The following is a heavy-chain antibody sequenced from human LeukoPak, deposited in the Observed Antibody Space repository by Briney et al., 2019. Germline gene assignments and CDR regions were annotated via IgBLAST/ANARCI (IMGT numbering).Heavy chain of an antibody. CDR2: IYYSGST. D-gene: IGHD6-19*01. V-gene: IGHV4-59*01. CDR1: GGSISSYY. CDR3: ARARHGWGSNYYYYYMDV. J-gene: IGHJ6*03. Sequence: SETLSLTCTVSGGSISSYYWSWIRQPPGKGLEWIGYIYYSGSTNYNPSLKSRVTISVDTSKNQFSLKLSSVTAADTAVYYCARARHGWGSNYYYYYMDVWGKGTTVTVSS.